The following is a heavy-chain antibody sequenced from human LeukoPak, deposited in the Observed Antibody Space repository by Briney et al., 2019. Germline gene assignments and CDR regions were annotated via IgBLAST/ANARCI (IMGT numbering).Heavy chain of an antibody. V-gene: IGHV3-49*04. CDR3: RGDSSGYYSDYGMDV. Sequence: GGSLRLSCTASGFTFGDYAMSWVRQAPGKGLEWVSFIRSKAYGGTTEYAACVKGRFNISRDDSKSIAYLQMNRLKSEDTAVYYCRGDSSGYYSDYGMDVWGQGTTVTVS. J-gene: IGHJ6*02. CDR2: IRSKAYGGTT. CDR1: GFTFGDYA. D-gene: IGHD3-22*01.